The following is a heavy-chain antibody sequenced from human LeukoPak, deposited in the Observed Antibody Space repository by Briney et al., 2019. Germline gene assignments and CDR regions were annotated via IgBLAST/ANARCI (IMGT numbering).Heavy chain of an antibody. J-gene: IGHJ4*02. CDR3: AKDHVAADRGGGYYFDY. Sequence: GGSLRLSCAASGFTFSSYGMHWVRQAPGKGLEWVAVIWYDGSNKYYADSVKGRFTISRDNSKNTLYLQMNSLRAEDTAVYYCAKDHVAADRGGGYYFDYWGQGTLVTVSS. CDR1: GFTFSSYG. D-gene: IGHD3-10*01. V-gene: IGHV3-30*02. CDR2: IWYDGSNK.